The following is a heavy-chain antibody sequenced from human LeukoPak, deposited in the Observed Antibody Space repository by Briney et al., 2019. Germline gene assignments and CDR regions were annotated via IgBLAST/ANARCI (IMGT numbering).Heavy chain of an antibody. V-gene: IGHV3-48*03. CDR1: GLTFSNFK. Sequence: GGSLRLSCAVSGLTFSNFKMNWVRQAPGKGLEWVSYISGSGRTTFYADSVKGRFTISRDNAKNSLYLQMNSLRAEDTAVYYCVKDDSSQEGDYWGQGTLVTVSS. CDR2: ISGSGRTT. CDR3: VKDDSSQEGDY. J-gene: IGHJ4*02. D-gene: IGHD3-22*01.